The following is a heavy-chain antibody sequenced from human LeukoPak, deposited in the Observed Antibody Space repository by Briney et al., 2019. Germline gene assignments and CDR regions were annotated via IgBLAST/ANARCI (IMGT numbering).Heavy chain of an antibody. V-gene: IGHV4-4*07. CDR2: IYTSGST. CDR3: ARDRVAVAADWFDP. Sequence: TETLSLTCTVSGGSISSYYWSWIRQPAGKGLEWIGRIYTSGSTNYNPPLKSRVTMSVDTSKNQFSLKLSSVTAADTAVYYCARDRVAVAADWFDPWGQGTLVTASS. D-gene: IGHD6-19*01. J-gene: IGHJ5*02. CDR1: GGSISSYY.